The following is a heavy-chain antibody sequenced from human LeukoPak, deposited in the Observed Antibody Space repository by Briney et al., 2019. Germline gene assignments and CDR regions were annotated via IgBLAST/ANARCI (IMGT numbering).Heavy chain of an antibody. CDR2: IYYSGST. V-gene: IGHV4-39*07. CDR1: GGSISSSSYY. J-gene: IGHJ3*02. Sequence: SETLSLTCTVSGGSISSSSYYWGWIRQPPGKGLEWIGSIYYSGSTYYNPSLKSRVTISLDTSKNQFSLKLSSVIAADTAVYYCARGRYYDILTATPDAFDIWGQGTMVTVSS. D-gene: IGHD3-9*01. CDR3: ARGRYYDILTATPDAFDI.